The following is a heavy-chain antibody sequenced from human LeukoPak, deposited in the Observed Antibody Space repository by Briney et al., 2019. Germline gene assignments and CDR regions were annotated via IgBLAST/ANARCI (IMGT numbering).Heavy chain of an antibody. CDR3: ARQYSRGWYGTAYYYYGMDV. CDR1: GGSLSSGREY. J-gene: IGHJ6*02. V-gene: IGHV4-61*02. Sequence: SEPLSLTCTVCGGSLSSGREYWSWIRQPAGKGLEWIGCVFTSGSTNYNPSLKSRVTISVDTSKNQFSLKLSSVTAADTAVYYCARQYSRGWYGTAYYYYGMDVWGQGTTVTVSS. CDR2: VFTSGST. D-gene: IGHD6-19*01.